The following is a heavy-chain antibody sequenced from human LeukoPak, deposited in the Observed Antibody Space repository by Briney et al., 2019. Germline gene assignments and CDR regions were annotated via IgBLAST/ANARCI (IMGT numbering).Heavy chain of an antibody. J-gene: IGHJ4*02. CDR3: GKDHQDDFDY. CDR2: ISVYCGNT. V-gene: IGHV1-18*01. Sequence: ASVTVSYTASVYTFTSYCISWVPQAPGQGLEWIGWISVYCGNTNYAQKFQDRVTMTTDTSTSTAYMELRSLTSDDTAVYYCGKDHQDDFDYWGQGTLVTVSS. CDR1: VYTFTSYC. D-gene: IGHD2-2*01.